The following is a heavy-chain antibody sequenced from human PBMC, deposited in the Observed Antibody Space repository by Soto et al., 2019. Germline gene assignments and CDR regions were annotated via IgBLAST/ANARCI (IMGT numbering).Heavy chain of an antibody. CDR1: GYTFYSHS. CDR3: AWCIQGDYCYGMDV. J-gene: IGHJ6*02. CDR2: INADYGNT. D-gene: IGHD5-18*01. Sequence: QAQLVQSGAEVRKPGASVKVSCKASGYTFYSHSISWVRQAPGQGLEWMGRINADYGNTQYAQKFRGRVTMTTDTSTTTGYMELTNLRSDDTAVYYCAWCIQGDYCYGMDVWGQGTTVTVSS. V-gene: IGHV1-18*01.